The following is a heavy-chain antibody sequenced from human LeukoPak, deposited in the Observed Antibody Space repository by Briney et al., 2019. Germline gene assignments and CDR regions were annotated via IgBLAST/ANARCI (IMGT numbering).Heavy chain of an antibody. J-gene: IGHJ5*02. CDR1: DYTFTNYG. Sequence: ASVKVSCKASDYTFTNYGVSWVRQAPGQGLEWMGWISAYNCKTYYAQKFQGRVTVTTDTSTSTAYMDLRSLRFDDTAVYYCARDFAWGSGGAPIDDNWLDPWGQGTLVTVSS. CDR3: ARDFAWGSGGAPIDDNWLDP. D-gene: IGHD7-27*01. V-gene: IGHV1-18*01. CDR2: ISAYNCKT.